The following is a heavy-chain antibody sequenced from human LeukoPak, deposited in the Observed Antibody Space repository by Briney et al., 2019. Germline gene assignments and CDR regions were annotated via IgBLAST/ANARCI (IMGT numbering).Heavy chain of an antibody. Sequence: SETLSLTCTVSGGSISSHYWSWIRQPPGKGLEWIGYIYYSGSTNYNPSLKSRVTISVDTSKNQFSLKLSSVTAADTAVYYCARVKYYDSSGPLDYWGQGTLVTVSS. V-gene: IGHV4-59*11. D-gene: IGHD3-22*01. CDR1: GGSISSHY. CDR2: IYYSGST. J-gene: IGHJ4*02. CDR3: ARVKYYDSSGPLDY.